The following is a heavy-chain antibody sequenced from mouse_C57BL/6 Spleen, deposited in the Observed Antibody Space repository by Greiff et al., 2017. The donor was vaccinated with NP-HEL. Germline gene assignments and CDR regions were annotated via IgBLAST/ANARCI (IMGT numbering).Heavy chain of an antibody. J-gene: IGHJ4*01. CDR1: GYSITSGFY. Sequence: EVQLQESGPGLVKPSQSLSLTCSVTGYSITSGFYWNWIRQFPGNKLEWMGYISYDGSNNYNPSLKNRISITRDTSKNQFFLKLNSVTTEDTATYYCARDRYDYDVDYAMDYWGQGTSVTVSS. V-gene: IGHV3-6*01. CDR2: ISYDGSN. D-gene: IGHD2-4*01. CDR3: ARDRYDYDVDYAMDY.